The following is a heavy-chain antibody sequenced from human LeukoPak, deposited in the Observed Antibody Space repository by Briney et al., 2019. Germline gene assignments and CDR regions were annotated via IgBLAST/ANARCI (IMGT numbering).Heavy chain of an antibody. J-gene: IGHJ4*02. Sequence: GGSLRLSCAASGFAFSSYWMNWVRQAPGKGLEWVANIKQDGSEKYYVDSVKGRFTISRDNTKNSLYLQMNSLRAEDTAVYYCAGGSGWLIDYWGQGTLVTVSS. V-gene: IGHV3-7*01. CDR2: IKQDGSEK. D-gene: IGHD6-19*01. CDR1: GFAFSSYW. CDR3: AGGSGWLIDY.